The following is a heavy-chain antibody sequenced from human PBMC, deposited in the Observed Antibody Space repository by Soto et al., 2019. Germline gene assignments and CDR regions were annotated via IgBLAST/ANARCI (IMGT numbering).Heavy chain of an antibody. D-gene: IGHD3-10*01. J-gene: IGHJ4*02. Sequence: QVQLVQSGAEVKRPGSSVKVSCKASGDTFTFYSINWVRQAPGLGLEWMGRVNPILSMSNYAQRFQGRVTMTADKSTSTADMELSGLRSEATAIYYCATSYGSGYRAFDFWGQGALVTVSS. V-gene: IGHV1-69*04. CDR2: VNPILSMS. CDR3: ATSYGSGYRAFDF. CDR1: GDTFTFYS.